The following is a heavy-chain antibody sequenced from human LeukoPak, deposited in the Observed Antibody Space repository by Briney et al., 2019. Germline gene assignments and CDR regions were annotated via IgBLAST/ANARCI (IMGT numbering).Heavy chain of an antibody. J-gene: IGHJ3*02. Sequence: GGSLTVSCAASGFTFSRYAMSGFGPAPGRGRAGVSGISGCGIGGRTHYADSVKGRFTISRDNSKNTLYLQMNSLRVEDTAVYYRAKDRGIVGANDAFDIWGQGTMVTVSS. D-gene: IGHD1-26*01. CDR3: AKDRGIVGANDAFDI. CDR2: ISGCGIGGRT. V-gene: IGHV3-23*01. CDR1: GFTFSRYA.